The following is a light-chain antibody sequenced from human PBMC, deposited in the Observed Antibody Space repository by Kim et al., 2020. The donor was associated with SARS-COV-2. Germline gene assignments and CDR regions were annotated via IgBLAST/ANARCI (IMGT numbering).Light chain of an antibody. V-gene: IGLV3-1*01. CDR1: TLGDKY. J-gene: IGLJ3*02. CDR2: QDS. Sequence: VSPGQTASITCSGDTLGDKYACWYQQKPGQSPVLVIYQDSKRPSGIPERFSGSNSGNTATLTISGTQAMDEADYYCQAWDSSTAVFGGGTQLTVL. CDR3: QAWDSSTAV.